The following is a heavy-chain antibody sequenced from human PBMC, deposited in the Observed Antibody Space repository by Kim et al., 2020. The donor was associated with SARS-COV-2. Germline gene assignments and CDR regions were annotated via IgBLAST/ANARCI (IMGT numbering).Heavy chain of an antibody. Sequence: ASVKVSCKTSGYTFSNYAISWVRQAPGQGLEWMGWISAYNGNTNYAQNLQGRVTMTTDTSTSTAFMELRSLRSDDTAVYYCARMTASNCLDPWCQGTLGTVS. J-gene: IGHJ5*02. CDR1: GYTFSNYA. CDR2: ISAYNGNT. D-gene: IGHD2-21*02. CDR3: ARMTASNCLDP. V-gene: IGHV1-18*01.